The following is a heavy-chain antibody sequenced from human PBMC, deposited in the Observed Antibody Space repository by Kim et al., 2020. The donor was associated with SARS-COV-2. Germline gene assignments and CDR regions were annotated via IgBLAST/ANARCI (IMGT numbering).Heavy chain of an antibody. Sequence: SETLSLTCTVSGGSISSYYWSWIRQPAGKGLEWIGRMYTSGSPNYNPSLKSRVTMSVDTSKNQFSLKLSSVTAADTAVYYCASQSSSSAWFDPWGQGTLVTVSS. CDR1: GGSISSYY. CDR3: ASQSSSSAWFDP. CDR2: MYTSGSP. J-gene: IGHJ5*02. V-gene: IGHV4-4*07. D-gene: IGHD2-15*01.